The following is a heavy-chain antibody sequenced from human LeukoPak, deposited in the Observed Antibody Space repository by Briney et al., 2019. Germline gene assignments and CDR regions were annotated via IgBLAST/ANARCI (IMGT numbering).Heavy chain of an antibody. CDR3: ARERELAYCGGDCYSDFDY. CDR2: IYYSGST. V-gene: IGHV4-59*01. D-gene: IGHD2-21*01. J-gene: IGHJ4*02. CDR1: GGSISSYY. Sequence: PSETLSLTCTVSGGSISSYYWSWIRKPPGKGLEWIGYIYYSGSTNYNPSLKSRVTISVDTSKNQFSLKLSSVTAADTAVYYCARERELAYCGGDCYSDFDYWGQGTLVTVSS.